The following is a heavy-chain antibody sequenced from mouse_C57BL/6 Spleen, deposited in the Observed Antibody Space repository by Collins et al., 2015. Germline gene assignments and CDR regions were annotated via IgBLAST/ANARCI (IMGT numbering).Heavy chain of an antibody. CDR2: INPNNGGT. V-gene: IGHV1-26*01. CDR1: GYTFTDYY. Sequence: EVQLQQSGPELVKPGASVKISCKASGYTFTDYYMNWVKQSHGKSLEWIGDINPNNGGTSYNQKFKGKATLTVDKSSSTAYMELRSLTSEDSAVYYCAKGRFYDYDWYFDVWGTGTTVTVSP. D-gene: IGHD2-4*01. J-gene: IGHJ1*03. CDR3: AKGRFYDYDWYFDV.